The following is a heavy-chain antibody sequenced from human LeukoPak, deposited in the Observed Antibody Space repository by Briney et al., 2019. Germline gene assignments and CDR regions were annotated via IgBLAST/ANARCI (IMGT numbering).Heavy chain of an antibody. CDR1: GFTFSSYA. J-gene: IGHJ4*02. V-gene: IGHV3-23*01. CDR3: ARRVGATNFDY. CDR2: ISGSGGST. Sequence: GGSLRLSCAASGFTFSSYAMSWVRQAPGKGLEWVSAISGSGGSTYYADSVKGRFTISRDNAKNSLYLQMNSLRAEDTAVYYCARRVGATNFDYWGQGTLVTVSS. D-gene: IGHD1-26*01.